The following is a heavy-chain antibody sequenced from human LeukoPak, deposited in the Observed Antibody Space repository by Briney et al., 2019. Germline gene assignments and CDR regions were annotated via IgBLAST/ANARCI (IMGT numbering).Heavy chain of an antibody. CDR1: GFTFNNAW. V-gene: IGHV3-15*01. Sequence: GGSLRLPCAASGFTFNNAWMSWVRQAPGRGLEWVGRIKSKTDGGTTNYAAPVKGRFTISRDDSKNTLFLQMNSLKTEDTAVYYCTRGDSSGWYRRGGDAFDIWGQGTMVTVSS. CDR2: IKSKTDGGTT. CDR3: TRGDSSGWYRRGGDAFDI. J-gene: IGHJ3*02. D-gene: IGHD6-19*01.